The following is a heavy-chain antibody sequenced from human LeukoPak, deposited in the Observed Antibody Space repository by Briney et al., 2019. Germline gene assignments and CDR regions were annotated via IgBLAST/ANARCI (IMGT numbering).Heavy chain of an antibody. D-gene: IGHD3-10*01. V-gene: IGHV4-4*09. CDR3: ARHALYYYGSGSYYNPFDY. CDR1: GGSISSYY. Sequence: SETLSLTCTVSGGSISSYYWSWIRQPPGKGLEWIGYIYTSGSTNYNPSLKSRVTISVDTSKNQFSLKLSSLTAADTAVYYCARHALYYYGSGSYYNPFDYWGQGTLVTVSS. J-gene: IGHJ4*02. CDR2: IYTSGST.